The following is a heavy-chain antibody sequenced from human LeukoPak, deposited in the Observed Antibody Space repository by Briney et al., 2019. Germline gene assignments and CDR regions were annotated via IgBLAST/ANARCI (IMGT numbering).Heavy chain of an antibody. V-gene: IGHV4-31*03. CDR1: GGSISSGGYY. CDR2: IYYSGST. CDR3: ARVKYYYDSSGYYAPILDY. Sequence: SQTLSLTCTVSGGSISSGGYYWSWIRQHPGKGLEWIGYIYYSGSTNYNPSLKSRVTISVDTSKNQFSLKLSSVTAADTAVYYCARVKYYYDSSGYYAPILDYWGQGTLVTVSS. D-gene: IGHD3-22*01. J-gene: IGHJ4*02.